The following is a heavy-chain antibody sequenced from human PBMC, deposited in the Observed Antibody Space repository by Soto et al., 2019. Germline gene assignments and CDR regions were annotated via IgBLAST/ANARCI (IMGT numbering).Heavy chain of an antibody. D-gene: IGHD3-16*02. V-gene: IGHV3-15*07. CDR2: IKSESDGGTT. J-gene: IGHJ4*02. Sequence: PGGSLRLSCAGSGFTFNDAWMNWVRQAPGKGLEWVGRIKSESDGGTTAYAAPVKGRFTISRDDSKNTVYLQMNSLRTEDTALYYCMTDRQYRPAYWGQGT. CDR3: MTDRQYRPAY. CDR1: GFTFNDAW.